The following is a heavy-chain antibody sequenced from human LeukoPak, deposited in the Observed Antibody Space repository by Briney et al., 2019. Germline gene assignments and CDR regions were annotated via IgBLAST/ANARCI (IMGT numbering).Heavy chain of an antibody. D-gene: IGHD6-19*01. CDR3: ANTMYGSAWSPFDY. V-gene: IGHV3-30*02. CDR2: IQYDGSKR. CDR1: GFTFSHFG. Sequence: PGTSLRLSCEASGFTFSHFGMHWVRQAPGKGLEWVAFIQYDGSKRYYADSVKGRFTISRDDSRNTLYLQMNSLRPEDTALYYCANTMYGSAWSPFDYWGRGTLVTVSS. J-gene: IGHJ4*02.